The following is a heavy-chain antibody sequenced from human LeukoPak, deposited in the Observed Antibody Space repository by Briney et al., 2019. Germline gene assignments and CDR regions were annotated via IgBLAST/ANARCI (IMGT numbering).Heavy chain of an antibody. Sequence: GGSLRLSCAASGFTFSTYWVHWDRQAPGKGLVWVSRINSNGGTANYADSVKGRFTISRDNAKNTVYLQMNSLRAEDTAVYYCARGAGSGTYLSHGIDVWGQGTTVTVSS. CDR2: INSNGGTA. J-gene: IGHJ6*02. CDR1: GFTFSTYW. CDR3: ARGAGSGTYLSHGIDV. D-gene: IGHD3-10*01. V-gene: IGHV3-74*01.